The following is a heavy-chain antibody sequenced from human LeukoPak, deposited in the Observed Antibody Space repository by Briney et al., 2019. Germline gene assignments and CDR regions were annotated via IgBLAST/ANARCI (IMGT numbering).Heavy chain of an antibody. CDR3: SRVVGASIEGWFDP. CDR1: GGSISSGGYY. V-gene: IGHV4-31*03. Sequence: SETLSLTCTVSGGSISSGGYYWRWIRQHPGRGLGWIGYIYYSGSTYYNPSLKSRVTISVDTSKNQRSLKLSSVTAADTAVDYCSRVVGASIEGWFDPWGQGTLVTVSS. J-gene: IGHJ5*02. CDR2: IYYSGST. D-gene: IGHD1-26*01.